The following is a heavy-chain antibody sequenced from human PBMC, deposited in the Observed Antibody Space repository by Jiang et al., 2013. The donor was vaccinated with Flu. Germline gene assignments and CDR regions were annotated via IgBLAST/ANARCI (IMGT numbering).Heavy chain of an antibody. V-gene: IGHV3-30-3*01. D-gene: IGHD3-22*01. CDR1: GFTFSSYD. J-gene: IGHJ1*01. Sequence: VQLVESGGGVVQPGRSLRLSCAASGFTFSSYDMHWVRQAPGKGLEWVTTISYDGNNKDYADSVKGRFTISRDNSKNTLYLQMYSLRAEDTAVYYCARSIDYDSTGYHFQHWGQGTQVTVSS. CDR3: ARSIDYDSTGYHFQH. CDR2: ISYDGNNK.